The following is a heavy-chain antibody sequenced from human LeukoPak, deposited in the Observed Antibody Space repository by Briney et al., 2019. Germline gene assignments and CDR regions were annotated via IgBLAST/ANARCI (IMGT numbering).Heavy chain of an antibody. Sequence: GGSLRLSCAVSGFTVSSNYLSWVRRAPGKGLEWVSIIYSGGSTYYADSVKGRFTISRDNSKNTVYLQMNSLRAEDTAVYYCARANSATIPRVVPWGQGTLVTVSS. D-gene: IGHD1-14*01. CDR1: GFTVSSNY. CDR3: ARANSATIPRVVP. CDR2: IYSGGST. J-gene: IGHJ5*02. V-gene: IGHV3-53*01.